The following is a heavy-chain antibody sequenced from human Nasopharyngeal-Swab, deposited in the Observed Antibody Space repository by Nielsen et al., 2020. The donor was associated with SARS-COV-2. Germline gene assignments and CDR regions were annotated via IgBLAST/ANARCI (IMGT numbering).Heavy chain of an antibody. Sequence: ASVKVSCKASGYTFTSYYMHWVRQAPGQGLEWMGIINPSGGSTSYARKFQGRVTTTRDTSTSTVYMELSSLRSEDTAVYYCARDGSSGGATSAFDIWGQGTMVTVSS. CDR3: ARDGSSGGATSAFDI. J-gene: IGHJ3*02. CDR1: GYTFTSYY. CDR2: INPSGGST. D-gene: IGHD1-26*01. V-gene: IGHV1-46*01.